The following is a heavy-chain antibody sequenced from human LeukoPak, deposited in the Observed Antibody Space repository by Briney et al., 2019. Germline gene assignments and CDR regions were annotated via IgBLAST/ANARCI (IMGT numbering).Heavy chain of an antibody. D-gene: IGHD3-3*01. J-gene: IGHJ6*03. Sequence: GGSLRLSCAASGFTFSSYSMNWVRQAPGKGLEWVSYISSSSSTIYYADSVKGRFTISRDNAKNSLYLQMNSLRAEDTAVYYCARDGELRPARAYYDFWSGQTDYYYYMDVWGKGTTVTVSS. CDR2: ISSSSSTI. V-gene: IGHV3-48*01. CDR1: GFTFSSYS. CDR3: ARDGELRPARAYYDFWSGQTDYYYYMDV.